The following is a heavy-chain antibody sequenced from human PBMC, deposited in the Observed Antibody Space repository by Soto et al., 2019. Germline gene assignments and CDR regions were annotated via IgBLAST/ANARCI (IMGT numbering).Heavy chain of an antibody. CDR1: GGTFSSYT. J-gene: IGHJ4*02. CDR2: IIPILGIA. CDR3: ARVVPCSGGSCYPYYFDY. D-gene: IGHD2-15*01. Sequence: QVQLVQSGAEVKKPGSSVKVSCKASGGTFSSYTISWVRQATGQGLEWMGRIIPILGIANYAQKFQGRVTITADKSTSTAYMELSSLRSEDTAVYYCARVVPCSGGSCYPYYFDYWGQGTLVTVCS. V-gene: IGHV1-69*02.